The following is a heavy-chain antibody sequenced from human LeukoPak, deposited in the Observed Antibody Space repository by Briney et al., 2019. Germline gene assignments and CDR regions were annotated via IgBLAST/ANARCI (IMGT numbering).Heavy chain of an antibody. CDR3: ARESYDILTGYYDSYYMDV. CDR1: EFTFSSYW. Sequence: GGSLRLSCAASEFTFSSYWMSWVRQAPGKGLEWVANIKQDGSEKYYVDSVKGRFTISRDNAKNSLYLQMNSLRAEDTAVYYCARESYDILTGYYDSYYMDVWGKGTTVTISS. V-gene: IGHV3-7*01. J-gene: IGHJ6*03. D-gene: IGHD3-9*01. CDR2: IKQDGSEK.